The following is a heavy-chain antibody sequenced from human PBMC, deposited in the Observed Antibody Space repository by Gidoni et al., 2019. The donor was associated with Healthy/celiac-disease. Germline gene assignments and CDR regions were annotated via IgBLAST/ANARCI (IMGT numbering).Heavy chain of an antibody. CDR3: AKGGQQLVLGRNYFDY. V-gene: IGHV3-30*18. CDR2: ISYDGSNK. J-gene: IGHJ4*02. D-gene: IGHD6-13*01. Sequence: QVQLVESGGGVVQPGRSLRLSCAASGFTFSSSGMHWVRQAPGKGLEWVAVISYDGSNKYYADSVKGRFTISRDNSKNTLYLQMNSLRAEDTAVYYCAKGGQQLVLGRNYFDYWGQGTLVTVSS. CDR1: GFTFSSSG.